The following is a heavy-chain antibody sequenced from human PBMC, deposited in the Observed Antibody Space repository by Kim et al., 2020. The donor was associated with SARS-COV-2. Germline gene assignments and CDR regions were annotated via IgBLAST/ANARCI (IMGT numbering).Heavy chain of an antibody. CDR3: ARDRGHGLIDY. CDR2: T. D-gene: IGHD3-10*01. J-gene: IGHJ4*02. V-gene: IGHV4-31*02. Sequence: TCYIPAFKSRVTISVDTSKNLFSLKLSSVSAAVTAVYYCARDRGHGLIDYWGQGTLFTVSS.